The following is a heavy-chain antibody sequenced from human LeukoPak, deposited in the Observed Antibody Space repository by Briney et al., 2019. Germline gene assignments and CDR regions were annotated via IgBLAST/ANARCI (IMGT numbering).Heavy chain of an antibody. CDR2: ISSSSSYI. CDR3: ARDLYYDSSGYYGYFDY. D-gene: IGHD3-22*01. CDR1: GFTFSSYS. V-gene: IGHV3-21*01. Sequence: PGGSLRLSCEASGFTFSSYSMNWVRQAPGKGLEWVSSISSSSSYIYYADSVKGRFTIPRDNAKNSLYLQMNSLRAEDTAVYYCARDLYYDSSGYYGYFDYWGQGTLVTVSS. J-gene: IGHJ4*02.